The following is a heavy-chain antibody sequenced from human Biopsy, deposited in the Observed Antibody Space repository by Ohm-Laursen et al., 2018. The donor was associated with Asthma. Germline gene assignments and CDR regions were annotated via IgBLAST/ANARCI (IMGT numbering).Heavy chain of an antibody. J-gene: IGHJ4*02. D-gene: IGHD1-26*01. CDR1: GFTFDDYA. CDR3: AKGEWELLEANFDY. V-gene: IGHV3-9*01. CDR2: ISWNSGSI. Sequence: SLRLSCATSGFTFDDYAMHWVRQAPGKGLEWVSGISWNSGSIGYADSVKGRFTISRDNAKNSLYLQMNSLRAEDTALYYCAKGEWELLEANFDYWGQGTLATVSS.